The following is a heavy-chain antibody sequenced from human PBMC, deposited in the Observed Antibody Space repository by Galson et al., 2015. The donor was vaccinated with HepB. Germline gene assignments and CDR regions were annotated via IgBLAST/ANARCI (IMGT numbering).Heavy chain of an antibody. J-gene: IGHJ4*02. CDR1: GYSISNGYY. CDR3: AKKQQWLVLD. Sequence: TLSLTCTVSGYSISNGYYWGWIRQAPGKGLEWIGSIYHTGSTFYNASLKSRVSMSIDTSNNQLSLNLTSVTAADTAVYYCAKKQQWLVLDWGQGTLVTVSS. D-gene: IGHD6-19*01. V-gene: IGHV4-38-2*02. CDR2: IYHTGST.